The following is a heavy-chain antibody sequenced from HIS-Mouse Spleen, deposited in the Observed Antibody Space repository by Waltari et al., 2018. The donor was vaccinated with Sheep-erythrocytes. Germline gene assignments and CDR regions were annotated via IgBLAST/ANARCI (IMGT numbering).Heavy chain of an antibody. Sequence: QVQLVQSGAEVKKPGASVKVSCKASGYTFTGYYMHWVRQAPGQGLEWMGWINPNSGGTNYEQKFQGRVTMTRDTSISTAYMELSRLRSDDTAVYYCAREPHGVVGATRGGYFDYWGQGTLVTVSS. CDR3: AREPHGVVGATRGGYFDY. D-gene: IGHD1-26*01. J-gene: IGHJ4*02. CDR1: GYTFTGYY. V-gene: IGHV1-2*02. CDR2: INPNSGGT.